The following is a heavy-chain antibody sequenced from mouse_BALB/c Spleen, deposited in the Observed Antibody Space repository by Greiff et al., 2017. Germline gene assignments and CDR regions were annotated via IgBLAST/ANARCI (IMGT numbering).Heavy chain of an antibody. CDR3: ATHYCGSRAWFAY. D-gene: IGHD1-1*01. J-gene: IGHJ3*01. V-gene: IGHV1-4*01. CDR2: INPSSGYT. CDR1: GYTFTSYT. Sequence: QVQLQQSGAELARPGASVKMSCKASGYTFTSYTMNWVKQRPGQGLEWIGYINPSSGYTNYNQKFKDKATLTADKSSSTAYMQLSSLTSEDSAVYYCATHYCGSRAWFAYWGQGTLVTVSA.